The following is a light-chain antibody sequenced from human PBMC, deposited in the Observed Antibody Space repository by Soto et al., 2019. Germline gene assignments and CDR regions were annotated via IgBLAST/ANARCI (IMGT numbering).Light chain of an antibody. CDR2: DAS. CDR1: QSVSSY. J-gene: IGKJ1*01. Sequence: EIVLTQSPATLSLSPGERATLSCRASQSVSSYLSWYHQKPRQAPRLLIYDASNRATGIPARCSGSGSGTDFTLTISSLEPEDFAVYYCQQRSNWPPWTFGQGTKVEIK. CDR3: QQRSNWPPWT. V-gene: IGKV3-11*01.